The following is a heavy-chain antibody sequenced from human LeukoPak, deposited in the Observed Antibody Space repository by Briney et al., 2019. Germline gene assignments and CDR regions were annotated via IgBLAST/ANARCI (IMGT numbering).Heavy chain of an antibody. J-gene: IGHJ6*02. CDR1: VFTFDDYT. V-gene: IGHV3-9*01. D-gene: IGHD1-26*01. CDR3: EKEMDSGSYSYYYYYGMDV. CDR2: ISWNSGSI. Sequence: GRSLRLSCAASVFTFDDYTMHWVRQAPGKGLEWVSGISWNSGSIGYADSVKGRFTISRDNAKNSLYLQMHSLRAEDTALYYCEKEMDSGSYSYYYYYGMDVWGPGTTVTVSS.